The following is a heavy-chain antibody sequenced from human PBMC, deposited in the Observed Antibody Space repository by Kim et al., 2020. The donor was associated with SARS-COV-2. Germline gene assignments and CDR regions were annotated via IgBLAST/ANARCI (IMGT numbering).Heavy chain of an antibody. V-gene: IGHV3-30*07. D-gene: IGHD6-6*01. J-gene: IGHJ4*02. Sequence: DSVKGRFTISRDNSKNTLYLQMNSLRAEDTAVYYWARAGDSSSSVNYFDYWGQGTLVTVSS. CDR3: ARAGDSSSSVNYFDY.